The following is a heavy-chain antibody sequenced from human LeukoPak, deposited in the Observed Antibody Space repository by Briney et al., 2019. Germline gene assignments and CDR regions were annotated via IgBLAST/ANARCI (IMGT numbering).Heavy chain of an antibody. CDR2: INPSGGST. V-gene: IGHV1-46*01. CDR3: ARESYSNYDKLRGFDY. CDR1: GYTFTSYY. J-gene: IGHJ4*02. D-gene: IGHD4-4*01. Sequence: ASVKVSCKASGYTFTSYYMHWVRQAPGQGLEWMGIINPSGGSTSYAQKFQGRVTMTRDTSTSTVYMELSSLRSEDTAVYYCARESYSNYDKLRGFDYWGQGTLVTVSS.